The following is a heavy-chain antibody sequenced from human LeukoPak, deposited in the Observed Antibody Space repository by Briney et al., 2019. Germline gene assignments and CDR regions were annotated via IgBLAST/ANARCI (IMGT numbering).Heavy chain of an antibody. CDR2: INPNSGGT. CDR3: ARDNDYGDYAVGY. J-gene: IGHJ4*02. V-gene: IGHV1-2*02. Sequence: ASVKVSCKASGYTFTGYYMHWVRQAPGQGVEWMGWINPNSGGTNYAQKFQGRVTMTRDTSVSTAYMELSRLISDDTALYYCARDNDYGDYAVGYWGQGTLVTVSS. D-gene: IGHD4-17*01. CDR1: GYTFTGYY.